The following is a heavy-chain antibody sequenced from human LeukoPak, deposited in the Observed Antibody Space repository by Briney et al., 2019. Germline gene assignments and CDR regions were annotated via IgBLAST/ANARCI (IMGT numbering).Heavy chain of an antibody. D-gene: IGHD6-19*01. J-gene: IGHJ4*02. V-gene: IGHV1-2*02. CDR2: INPNSGGT. Sequence: VASVKVSCKASGYTFTGYYMHWVRQAPGQGLEWMGWINPNSGGTNYAQKFQGRVTMTRDTSISTAYMELSRLRSDDTAVYYCAILSSGWPRPFDYWGQGTLVTVSS. CDR1: GYTFTGYY. CDR3: AILSSGWPRPFDY.